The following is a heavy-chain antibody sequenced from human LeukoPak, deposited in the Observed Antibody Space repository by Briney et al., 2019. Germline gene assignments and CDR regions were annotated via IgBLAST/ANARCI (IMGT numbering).Heavy chain of an antibody. CDR1: GGSFSGYY. CDR2: INHSGST. J-gene: IGHJ4*02. Sequence: PSETLSLTCAVYGGSFSGYYWSWIRQPPGKGLEWIGEINHSGSTNYNPHLKSRVTISVDTSKNQFSLKLSSVTAADTAVYYCARGCVRGGTFYDFWSGCYHFDYWGQGTLVTVSS. D-gene: IGHD3-3*01. V-gene: IGHV4-34*01. CDR3: ARGCVRGGTFYDFWSGCYHFDY.